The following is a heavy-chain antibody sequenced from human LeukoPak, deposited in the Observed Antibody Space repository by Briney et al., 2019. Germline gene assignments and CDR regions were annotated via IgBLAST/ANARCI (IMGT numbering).Heavy chain of an antibody. D-gene: IGHD2-15*01. J-gene: IGHJ4*02. CDR1: GFTFSNYV. CDR3: ANRSCGGSSCNFDY. Sequence: GGSLRLSCAASGFTFSNYVMIGVRQAPGKGVEWGSAISVSGGATNCADSVKGRFTISRDNSKNTLYLQIDSRRAEDTAVYYCANRSCGGSSCNFDYWGQGTLVTVS. V-gene: IGHV3-23*01. CDR2: ISVSGGAT.